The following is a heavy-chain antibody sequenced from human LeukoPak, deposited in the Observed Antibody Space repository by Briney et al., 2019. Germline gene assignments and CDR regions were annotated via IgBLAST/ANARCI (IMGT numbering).Heavy chain of an antibody. CDR1: GFTFSIYA. J-gene: IGHJ4*02. Sequence: GGSLRLSCAASGFTFSIYAMSWVRQAPGKGLEWVSSIGGSGSGYSTYYADSVRGRFTISRDNSKNTVYLQMNSLRAVDTAIYYCAKAGDIVTTIPFDQWGQGTLVTVSS. V-gene: IGHV3-23*01. D-gene: IGHD4-11*01. CDR2: IGGSGSGYST. CDR3: AKAGDIVTTIPFDQ.